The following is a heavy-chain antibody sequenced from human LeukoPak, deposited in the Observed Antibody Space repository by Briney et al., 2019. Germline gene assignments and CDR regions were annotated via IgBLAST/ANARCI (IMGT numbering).Heavy chain of an antibody. V-gene: IGHV4-34*01. CDR2: INHSGST. Sequence: SETLSLTCAVYGGSFSGYYWTWIRQPPGKGLEWIGEINHSGSTNYNPPLKSRVTISVDTSKNQFSLKLSSVTAADTAVYYCARRDGFDDWFDPWGQGTLVTVSS. CDR3: ARRDGFDDWFDP. CDR1: GGSFSGYY. D-gene: IGHD3-10*01. J-gene: IGHJ5*02.